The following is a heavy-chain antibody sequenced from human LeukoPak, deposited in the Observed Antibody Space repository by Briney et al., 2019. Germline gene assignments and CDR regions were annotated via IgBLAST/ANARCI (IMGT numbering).Heavy chain of an antibody. D-gene: IGHD2-21*01. CDR2: ISGSGGST. V-gene: IGHV3-23*01. Sequence: GGSLRLSCAASGFIFSSYAMSWVRQAPGKGLEWVSAISGSGGSTYYADSVKGRFTISRDNSKNTLYLQMNSLRAEDTAVYYCAKGPAYDRGGYWGQGTLVTVSS. J-gene: IGHJ4*02. CDR3: AKGPAYDRGGY. CDR1: GFIFSSYA.